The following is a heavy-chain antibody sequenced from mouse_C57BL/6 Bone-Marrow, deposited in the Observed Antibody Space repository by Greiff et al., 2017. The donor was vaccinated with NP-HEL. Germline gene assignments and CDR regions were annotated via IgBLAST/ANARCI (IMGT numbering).Heavy chain of an antibody. CDR3: ARGEGY. J-gene: IGHJ2*01. CDR2: LYPGDGDT. V-gene: IGHV1-82*01. Sequence: QVQLQQSGPELVKPGASVKISCKASGYAFSSSWMNWVKQRPGKGLEWIGRLYPGDGDTNYNGKFKGKATLTADKSSSTAYMQLSSLTSEDSAVYFCARGEGYWGQGTTLTVSS. CDR1: GYAFSSSW.